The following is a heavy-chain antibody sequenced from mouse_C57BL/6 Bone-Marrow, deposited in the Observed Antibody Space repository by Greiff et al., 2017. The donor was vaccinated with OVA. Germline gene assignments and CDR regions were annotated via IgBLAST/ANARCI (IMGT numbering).Heavy chain of an antibody. V-gene: IGHV1-81*01. CDR3: ARSATTVVATRYYFDY. J-gene: IGHJ2*01. Sequence: QVQLQQSGAELARPGASVKLSCKASGYTFTSYGISWVKQRTGQGLEWIGEIYPRSGNTYYTEKFKGKATLTADKSSSTAYMELRSLTSEDSAVYFCARSATTVVATRYYFDYWGQGTTLTVSS. CDR2: IYPRSGNT. D-gene: IGHD1-1*01. CDR1: GYTFTSYG.